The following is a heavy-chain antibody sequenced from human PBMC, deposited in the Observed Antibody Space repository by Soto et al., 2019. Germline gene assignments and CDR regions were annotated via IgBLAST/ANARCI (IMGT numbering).Heavy chain of an antibody. V-gene: IGHV3-30*18. CDR1: GFTFGIYG. CDR3: AKDPLLEAYCSDGFCFSNSRDFDY. CDR2: ISYDGNTQ. D-gene: IGHD2-15*01. J-gene: IGHJ4*02. Sequence: GGSLRLSCAASGFTFGIYGMHWVRQPPCKGLEWVALISYDGNTQYYVDSVKGRFIVSRDNSKQMVFLQMNNLRFEDTSLYYCAKDPLLEAYCSDGFCFSNSRDFDYWGLGTQVTSPQ.